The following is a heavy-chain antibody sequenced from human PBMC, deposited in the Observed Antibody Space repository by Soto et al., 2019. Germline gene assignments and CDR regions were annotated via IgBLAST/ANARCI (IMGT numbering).Heavy chain of an antibody. CDR1: GFTFSSYS. D-gene: IGHD2-15*01. J-gene: IGHJ6*02. CDR3: AKEWSSGMDV. Sequence: EVQLLESGGGLVQPGESLRLSCSASGFTFSSYSMSWVRQAPGKGLEWVSSISGSAGTTYYADSVKGHFTISRDNSKSKLYLQMKSLRAEDTAVYYCAKEWSSGMDVWGQGTTVTVSS. V-gene: IGHV3-23*01. CDR2: ISGSAGTT.